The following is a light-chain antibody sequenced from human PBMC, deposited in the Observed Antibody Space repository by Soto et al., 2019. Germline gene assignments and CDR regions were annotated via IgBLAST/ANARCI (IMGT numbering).Light chain of an antibody. CDR3: HQYSSSTKT. J-gene: IGKJ1*01. CDR2: DVS. V-gene: IGKV1-5*01. CDR1: QTINRW. Sequence: DIQMTQYPSTLSASVGDRFTITCLASQTINRWLAWYQQKPGKAPKLLIYDVSNLESAVPSRFSGSGSGTDFTLTISRLEPEDFAVYYCHQYSSSTKTFGQGTKVDI.